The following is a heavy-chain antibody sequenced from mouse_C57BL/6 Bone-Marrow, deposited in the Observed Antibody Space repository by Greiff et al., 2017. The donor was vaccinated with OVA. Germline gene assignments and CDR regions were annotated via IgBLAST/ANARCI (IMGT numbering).Heavy chain of an antibody. CDR1: GFTFSSYG. V-gene: IGHV5-6*01. CDR3: ARQMDY. J-gene: IGHJ4*01. CDR2: ISSGGSYT. Sequence: EVHLVESGGDLVKPGGSLKLSCAASGFTFSSYGMSWVRQTPDKRLEWVATISSGGSYTYYPDSVKGRLNISRDNAKNTLYLQMSSLKSEDTAMYYCARQMDYWGQGTSVTVSS.